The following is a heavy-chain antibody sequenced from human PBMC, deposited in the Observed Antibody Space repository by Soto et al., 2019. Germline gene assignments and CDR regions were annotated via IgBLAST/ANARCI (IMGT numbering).Heavy chain of an antibody. CDR3: ARQFSITYTWLAP. CDR1: GGSISSGGYS. J-gene: IGHJ5*02. Sequence: SETLSLTCAVSGGSISSGGYSWSWIRQPPGKGLEWIGYIYHSGSTYYNPSLKSRVTISVDRSKNQFSLKLSSVTAADTAVYYSARQFSITYTWLAPWGKETLVTFSS. CDR2: IYHSGST. V-gene: IGHV4-30-2*01.